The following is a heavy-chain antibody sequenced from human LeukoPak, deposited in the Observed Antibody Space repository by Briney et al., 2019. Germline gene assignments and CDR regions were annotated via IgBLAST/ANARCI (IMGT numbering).Heavy chain of an antibody. CDR2: ISGSGGST. D-gene: IGHD6-13*01. CDR3: AKDRVAAAGTGWFDP. J-gene: IGHJ5*02. CDR1: GFTVISNY. V-gene: IGHV3-23*01. Sequence: GGSLRLSCAASGFTVISNYMHWVRQAPGKGLEWVSTISGSGGSTHYADSVKGRFTISRDNSKNTLYLQMNSLRAEDTAVYYCAKDRVAAAGTGWFDPWGQGTLVTVSS.